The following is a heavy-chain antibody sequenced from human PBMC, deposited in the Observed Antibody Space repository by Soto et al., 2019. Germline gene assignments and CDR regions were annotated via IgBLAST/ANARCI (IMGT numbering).Heavy chain of an antibody. CDR1: GFTFSSNS. J-gene: IGHJ4*02. D-gene: IGHD4-17*01. CDR3: ANSRGDRWTTYYFDY. V-gene: IGHV3-23*01. Sequence: EVQLLESGGGLVQPGGSLKLSCAASGFTFSSNSMSWVRQAPGKGLEWVSGISGSGYSTYYANSVKGRFTTSRDNYKSTLYLQMNSLRAEDRAVYYCANSRGDRWTTYYFDYWGQGTLVTVSS. CDR2: ISGSGYST.